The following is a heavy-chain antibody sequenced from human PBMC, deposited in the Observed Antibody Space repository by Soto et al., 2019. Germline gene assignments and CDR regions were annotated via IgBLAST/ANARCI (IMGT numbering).Heavy chain of an antibody. J-gene: IGHJ4*02. CDR2: IYYSGST. Sequence: QVQLQESGPGLVKPSETLSLTCTVSGGSISSYYWSWIRQTPGKGLEWIGYIYYSGSTNYNPSLKSRVTISVDTSKNQFSLKLGSVTAAETAVYYCARSRNSWPTSFDYWGQGTLVTVSS. CDR3: ARSRNSWPTSFDY. V-gene: IGHV4-59*01. D-gene: IGHD6-13*01. CDR1: GGSISSYY.